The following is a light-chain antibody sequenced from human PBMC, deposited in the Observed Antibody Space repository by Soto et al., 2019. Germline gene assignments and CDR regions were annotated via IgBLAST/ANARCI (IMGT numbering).Light chain of an antibody. J-gene: IGLJ1*01. CDR2: EVT. V-gene: IGLV2-14*01. CDR3: NSYTTSATYV. CDR1: SSDVGGYNY. Sequence: QSALTQPASVSGSPGQSITISCTGTSSDVGGYNYVSWYQHHPGEAPKLIIFEVTKRPSGVPYRFSGSKSANTASLTISGLQAEDEADYFCNSYTTSATYVFGSGTKV.